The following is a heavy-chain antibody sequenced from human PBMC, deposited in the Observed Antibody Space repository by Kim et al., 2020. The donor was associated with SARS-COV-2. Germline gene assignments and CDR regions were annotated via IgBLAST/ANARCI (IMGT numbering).Heavy chain of an antibody. CDR2: ISAYNGNT. Sequence: ASVKVSCKASGYTFTSYGISWVRQAPGQGLEWMGWISAYNGNTNYAQKLQGRVTMTTDTSTSTAYMELRSLRSDDTAVYYCARGESVLWFGELLDGNYFDYWGQGTLVTVSS. V-gene: IGHV1-18*01. CDR1: GYTFTSYG. D-gene: IGHD3-10*01. CDR3: ARGESVLWFGELLDGNYFDY. J-gene: IGHJ4*02.